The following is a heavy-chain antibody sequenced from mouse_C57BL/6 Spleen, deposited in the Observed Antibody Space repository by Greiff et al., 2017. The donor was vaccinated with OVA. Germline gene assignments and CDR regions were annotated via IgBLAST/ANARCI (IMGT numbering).Heavy chain of an antibody. CDR3: ARSNYVGYFDV. V-gene: IGHV5-17*01. J-gene: IGHJ1*03. Sequence: EVHLVESGGGLVKPGGSLKLSCAASGFTFSDYGMHWVRQAPEKGLEWVAYISSGSSTLYYADTVKGRFTISRDNAKNTLFLQMTSLRSEDTAMYYCARSNYVGYFDVWGTGTTVTVSS. CDR2: ISSGSSTL. D-gene: IGHD2-5*01. CDR1: GFTFSDYG.